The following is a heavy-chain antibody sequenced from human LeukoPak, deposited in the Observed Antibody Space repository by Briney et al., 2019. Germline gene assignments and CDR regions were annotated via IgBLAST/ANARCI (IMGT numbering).Heavy chain of an antibody. CDR1: GFTFSSYA. J-gene: IGHJ4*02. V-gene: IGHV3-30*04. Sequence: GGSLRLSCAASGFTFSSYAMHWVRQAPGKGLEWVAVISYDGSNKYYADSVKGRFTISRDNSKNTLYLQMNSQRAEDTAVYYCARASDGTEDYWGQGTLVTVSS. D-gene: IGHD5-18*01. CDR3: ARASDGTEDY. CDR2: ISYDGSNK.